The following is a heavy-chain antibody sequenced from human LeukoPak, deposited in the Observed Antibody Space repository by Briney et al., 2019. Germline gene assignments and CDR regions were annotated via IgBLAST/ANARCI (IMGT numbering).Heavy chain of an antibody. V-gene: IGHV4-61*02. CDR1: GGSISSGSYY. D-gene: IGHD1-1*01. CDR2: IYTSGST. Sequence: KPSQTLSLTCTVSGGSISSGSYYWSWIRQPAGKGLEWIGRIYTSGSTNYNPSLKSRVTISVDTSKNQFSLKLSSVTAADTAVYYCARTYNWNDHSFDYWGQGTLVTVSS. J-gene: IGHJ4*02. CDR3: ARTYNWNDHSFDY.